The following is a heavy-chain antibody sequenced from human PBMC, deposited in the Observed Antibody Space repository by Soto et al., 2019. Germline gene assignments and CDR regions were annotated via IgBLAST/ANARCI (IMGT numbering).Heavy chain of an antibody. J-gene: IGHJ4*02. CDR1: GGTFRSYT. Sequence: QVQLVQSGAEVKKTGSSVKVSCKASGGTFRSYTISWVRQAPGQGSEWMGRIIPMFGIANYAQKFQGRVTITADKSTSTAYMELISLSSEDTAVYYCARGYGDSHDYWGQGTLVTVSS. D-gene: IGHD4-17*01. CDR2: IIPMFGIA. V-gene: IGHV1-69*02. CDR3: ARGYGDSHDY.